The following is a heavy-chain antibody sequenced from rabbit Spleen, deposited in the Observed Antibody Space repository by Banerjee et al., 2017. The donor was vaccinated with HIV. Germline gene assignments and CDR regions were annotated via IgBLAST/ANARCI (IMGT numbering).Heavy chain of an antibody. CDR2: IDTSSVNT. D-gene: IGHD8-1*01. Sequence: QSLEESGGGLVKPGGTLTLTCKASGFDFSSSYYMCWVRQAPGKGLELIACIDTSSVNTADATWAKGRFTISKTSSTTVTLQMTSLTAADTATYFCARDAGSYDYIDVYFNLWGQGPLVTVS. CDR1: GFDFSSSYY. J-gene: IGHJ4*01. CDR3: ARDAGSYDYIDVYFNL. V-gene: IGHV1S40*01.